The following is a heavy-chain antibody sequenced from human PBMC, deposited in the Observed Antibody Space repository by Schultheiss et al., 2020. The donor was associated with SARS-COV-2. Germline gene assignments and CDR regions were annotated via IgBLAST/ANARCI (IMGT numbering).Heavy chain of an antibody. CDR3: ARVTAAAFPFDY. Sequence: SQTLSLTCAVSGYSISSGYYWGWIRQPPGKGLEWIGYIYYSGSTNYNPSLKSRVTISVDTSKNQFSLKLSSVTAADTAVYYCARVTAAAFPFDYWGQGTLVTVSS. V-gene: IGHV4-38-2*01. D-gene: IGHD6-13*01. CDR1: GYSISSGYY. J-gene: IGHJ4*02. CDR2: IYYSGST.